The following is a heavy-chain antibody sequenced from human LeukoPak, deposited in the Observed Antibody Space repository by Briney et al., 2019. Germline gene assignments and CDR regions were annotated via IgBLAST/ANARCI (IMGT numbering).Heavy chain of an antibody. CDR2: ISAYNGNT. D-gene: IGHD3-10*01. CDR3: ARGPGYQPDYYGSGSYSQDY. CDR1: GYTFTSYG. V-gene: IGHV1-18*01. J-gene: IGHJ4*02. Sequence: ASVKASCKASGYTFTSYGISWVRQAPGQGLEWMGWISAYNGNTNYAQKLQGRVTMTTDTSTSTAYMELRSLRSDDTAVYYCARGPGYQPDYYGSGSYSQDYWGQGTLVTVSS.